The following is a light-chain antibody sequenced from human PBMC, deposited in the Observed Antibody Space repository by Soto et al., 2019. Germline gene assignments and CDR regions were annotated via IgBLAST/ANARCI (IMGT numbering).Light chain of an antibody. CDR1: QGIHNY. J-gene: IGKJ5*01. Sequence: DIQMTQSPSSLSASVGDRVTITCRASQGIHNYLAWYQQKPGKVPKLLIYAASTLQSGVPSRCSGSGSGTDFTLIISSLQPEDVATYYGQKYNSAPITFGQGTRLEIK. CDR2: AAS. V-gene: IGKV1-27*01. CDR3: QKYNSAPIT.